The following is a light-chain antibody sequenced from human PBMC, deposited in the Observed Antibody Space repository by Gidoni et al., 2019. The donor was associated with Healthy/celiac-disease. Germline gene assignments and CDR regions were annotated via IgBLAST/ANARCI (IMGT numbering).Light chain of an antibody. CDR2: DAA. Sequence: EVVLSPSPAALSLSPGERATLSCRASQSVSSYLAWYQQKPGRAPRLLIFDAANRAPGIPARLSGSGSGTDFTLTISSREPEDVAVYYCQQRSNWPYSTFGQGTRLEIK. J-gene: IGKJ5*01. CDR1: QSVSSY. V-gene: IGKV3-11*01. CDR3: QQRSNWPYST.